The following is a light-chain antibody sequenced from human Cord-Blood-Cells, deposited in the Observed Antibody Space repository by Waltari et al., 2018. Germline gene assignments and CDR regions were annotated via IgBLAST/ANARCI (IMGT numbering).Light chain of an antibody. Sequence: DIQMTQSPSSLSASIGDRVTITCRASQSLSSYLNWYQQKPGKAPKLLIYAASSLQSGVPSRFSGSGSETDFTLTISSLQPEDFATYYCQQSDSTPFTFGPGTKVDIK. CDR1: QSLSSY. CDR3: QQSDSTPFT. J-gene: IGKJ3*01. CDR2: AAS. V-gene: IGKV1-39*01.